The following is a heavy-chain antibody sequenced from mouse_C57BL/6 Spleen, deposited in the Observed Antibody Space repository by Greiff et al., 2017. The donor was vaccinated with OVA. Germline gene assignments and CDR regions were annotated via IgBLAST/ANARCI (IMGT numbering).Heavy chain of an antibody. CDR3: ARHRGNYGLYAMDY. J-gene: IGHJ4*01. CDR1: GFSLTSYG. Sequence: VQLQESGPGLVAPSQSLSITCTVSGFSLTSYGVHWVRQPPGKGLEWLVVIWSDGSTTYNSALKSRLSISKDNSKSQVFLKMNSLQTDDTAMYYCARHRGNYGLYAMDYWGQGTSVTVSS. CDR2: IWSDGST. D-gene: IGHD2-1*01. V-gene: IGHV2-6-1*01.